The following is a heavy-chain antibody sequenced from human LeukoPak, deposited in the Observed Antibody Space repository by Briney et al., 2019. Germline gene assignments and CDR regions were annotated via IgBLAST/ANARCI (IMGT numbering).Heavy chain of an antibody. CDR1: GFAFSGYG. CDR3: AKDKAAGYSAYDWIPDN. CDR2: IWFDGSNS. V-gene: IGHV3-33*06. J-gene: IGHJ4*02. Sequence: GTSLRLSCAASGFAFSGYGMHWVRQAPGKGLEWVAIIWFDGSNSAYADSVKDRFTISRDNSKNTLLLQMNSLRVEDTAVYYCAKDKAAGYSAYDWIPDNWGQGTLVTVSS. D-gene: IGHD5-12*01.